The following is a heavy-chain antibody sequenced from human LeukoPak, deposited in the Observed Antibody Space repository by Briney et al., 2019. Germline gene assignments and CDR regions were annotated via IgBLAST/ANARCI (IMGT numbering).Heavy chain of an antibody. D-gene: IGHD6-13*01. V-gene: IGHV3-30*18. CDR1: GFTFSSYG. Sequence: QSGGSLRLSCAASGFTFSSYGMHWVRQAPGKGLEWVAVISYDGSNKYYADSVKGRFTISRDNSKNTLYLQMNSLRAEDTAVYYCAKTMDRIAYFSCFDYWGQGTLVTVSS. J-gene: IGHJ4*02. CDR2: ISYDGSNK. CDR3: AKTMDRIAYFSCFDY.